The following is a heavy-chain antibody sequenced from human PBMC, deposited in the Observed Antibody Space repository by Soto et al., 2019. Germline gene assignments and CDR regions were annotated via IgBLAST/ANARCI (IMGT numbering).Heavy chain of an antibody. Sequence: AASVKVSCKASGYGFTIYGLSWVRQAPGQGLEWMAWISPYNGNANYAQKFQGRVSMTTDTSTSTAYMELRSLRSDDTAVYYCARDLGFSSSKALDFWGQGTLVTVSS. V-gene: IGHV1-18*01. J-gene: IGHJ4*02. CDR2: ISPYNGNA. CDR1: GYGFTIYG. CDR3: ARDLGFSSSKALDF. D-gene: IGHD6-19*01.